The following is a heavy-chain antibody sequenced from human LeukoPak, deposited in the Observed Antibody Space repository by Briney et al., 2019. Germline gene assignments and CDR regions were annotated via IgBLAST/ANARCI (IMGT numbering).Heavy chain of an antibody. CDR3: ARGDNSDWFDP. CDR2: IYYSGST. J-gene: IGHJ5*02. D-gene: IGHD2-15*01. V-gene: IGHV4-59*01. Sequence: SETLSLTCAVYGGSFSGYYWSWIRQPPGKGLEWIGYIYYSGSTNYNPSLKSRVTISVDTSKNQFSLKLSSVTAADTAVYYCARGDNSDWFDPWGQGTLVTVSS. CDR1: GGSFSGYY.